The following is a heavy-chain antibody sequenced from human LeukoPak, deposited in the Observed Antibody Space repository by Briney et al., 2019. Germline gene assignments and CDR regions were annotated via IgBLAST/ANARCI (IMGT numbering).Heavy chain of an antibody. CDR2: ISGSGGST. V-gene: IGHV3-23*01. CDR1: GFTFSSYA. Sequence: GGSLRLSCAASGFTFSSYAMSWVRQAPGKGLEWVSAISGSGGSTYYADSVKGRFTISRDNSKNTLYLQMNSLRAEDTAVYYCARAPTYYYDSSGYGPRDYWGQGTLVTVSS. D-gene: IGHD3-22*01. J-gene: IGHJ4*02. CDR3: ARAPTYYYDSSGYGPRDY.